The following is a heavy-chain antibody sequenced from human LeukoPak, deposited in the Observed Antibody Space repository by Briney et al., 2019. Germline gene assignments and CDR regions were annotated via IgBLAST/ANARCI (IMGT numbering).Heavy chain of an antibody. D-gene: IGHD2-2*01. CDR1: GFTFSSYS. CDR3: ARSGVYCSSTSCQTTFDY. CDR2: ISSSSSYI. Sequence: GGSLRLSCAASGFTFSSYSMNWVRQAPGKGLEWVSSISSSSSYIYYADSVKGRFTISRDNSKNTLYLQMNSLRAEDTAVYYCARSGVYCSSTSCQTTFDYWGQGTLVTVSS. J-gene: IGHJ4*02. V-gene: IGHV3-21*01.